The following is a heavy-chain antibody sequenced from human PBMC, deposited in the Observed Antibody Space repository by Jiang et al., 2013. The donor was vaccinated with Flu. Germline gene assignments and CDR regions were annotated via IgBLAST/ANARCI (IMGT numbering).Heavy chain of an antibody. J-gene: IGHJ4*02. V-gene: IGHV1-46*01. CDR2: INPNGGST. D-gene: IGHD3-16*01. Sequence: QLVESGAEVKKPGASVKVSCKASGYTFTSYYIHWVRQAPGQGLEWMGIINPNGGSTNYAQKFQGRVTMTRDTSTSTVYTELSSLRSEDTAVYYCAREWGVYWGQGTLVTVSS. CDR3: AREWGVY. CDR1: GYTFTSYY.